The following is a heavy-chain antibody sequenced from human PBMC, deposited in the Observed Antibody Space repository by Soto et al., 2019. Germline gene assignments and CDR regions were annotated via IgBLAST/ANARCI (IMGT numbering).Heavy chain of an antibody. J-gene: IGHJ4*02. D-gene: IGHD6-13*01. CDR1: GFIFSTYT. CDR2: MSYDGSQK. Sequence: QVQLVESGGGVVQPGRSLRLSCAASGFIFSTYTMHWVRQAPGKGLEWLTVMSYDGSQKYYADSVKGRLTISRDNSKHTLYIQMTSLRAEETAVYHCAIAKSSSWHNFDYWGQGTLVTVSS. V-gene: IGHV3-30-3*01. CDR3: AIAKSSSWHNFDY.